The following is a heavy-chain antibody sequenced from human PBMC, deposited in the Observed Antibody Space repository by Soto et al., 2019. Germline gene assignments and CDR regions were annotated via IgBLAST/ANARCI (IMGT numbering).Heavy chain of an antibody. CDR1: GFTFSSYG. CDR2: IWYDGSNK. CDR3: ARDGTSRGAMVRGAPDIAGRPTDAFDI. Sequence: QVQLVESGGGVVQPGRSLRLSCAASGFTFSSYGMHWVGQAPGKGLEWVAVIWYDGSNKYYADSVKGRFTISRDNSKNTLYLQMNSLRAEDTAVYYCARDGTSRGAMVRGAPDIAGRPTDAFDIWGQGPMVTVSS. V-gene: IGHV3-33*08. J-gene: IGHJ3*02. D-gene: IGHD3-10*01.